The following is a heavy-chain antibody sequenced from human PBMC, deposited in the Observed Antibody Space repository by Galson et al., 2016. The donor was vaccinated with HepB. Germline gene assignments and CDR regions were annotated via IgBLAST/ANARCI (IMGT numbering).Heavy chain of an antibody. CDR2: LDYSGST. CDR1: GGSISRSTYY. D-gene: IGHD6-6*01. J-gene: IGHJ4*02. CDR3: ARLGPKPGYSSSPLLDY. Sequence: ETLSLTCSVFGGSISRSTYYWGWIRQPPGKGLEWIGSLDYSGSTYYNVSLKSRVTISVNTSKNQFSLKLSSVTAADTAVYYCARLGPKPGYSSSPLLDYWGQGTLVTVSS. V-gene: IGHV4-39*07.